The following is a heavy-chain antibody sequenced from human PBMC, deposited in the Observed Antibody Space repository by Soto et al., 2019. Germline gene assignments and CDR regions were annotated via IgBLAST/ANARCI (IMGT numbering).Heavy chain of an antibody. CDR2: IYHSGST. CDR1: GVSIRSGVYS. D-gene: IGHD3-10*01. V-gene: IGHV4-30-2*01. J-gene: IGHJ4*02. CDR3: ARGSMVRGVNRGYYFDY. Sequence: KPSETLSLTCAVSGVSIRSGVYSWSWIRQPPGKGLEWIGYIYHSGSTYYNPSLRSRVTISVDRSKNQFSLKLSSVTAADTAVYYCARGSMVRGVNRGYYFDYWGQGTLVTVSS.